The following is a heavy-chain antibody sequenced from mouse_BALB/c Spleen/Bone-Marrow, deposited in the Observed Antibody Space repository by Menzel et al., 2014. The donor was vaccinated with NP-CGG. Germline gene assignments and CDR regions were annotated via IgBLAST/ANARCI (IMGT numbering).Heavy chain of an antibody. CDR1: GFTFSNYW. CDR2: IRLKSNNYAT. D-gene: IGHD2-1*01. Sequence: EAKLMESGGGLVQPGGSMKLSCVASGFTFSNYWMNWVRQSPQKGLEWVAEIRLKSNNYATHYAESVKGRLTISRDDSKSGVYLQMNNLRAEDTGIYYCTRGIYYGNYYAMDYWGQGTSVTGSS. J-gene: IGHJ4*01. CDR3: TRGIYYGNYYAMDY. V-gene: IGHV6-6*02.